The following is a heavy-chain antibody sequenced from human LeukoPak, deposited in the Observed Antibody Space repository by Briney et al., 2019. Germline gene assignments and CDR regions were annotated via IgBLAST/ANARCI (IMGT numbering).Heavy chain of an antibody. Sequence: GGSLRFSCAASGFTFSNAWMSWVRQAPGKGLEWVGRIYSKTDGGTREYAARVEGRFAISIDDSKNTLYLQMNSLKTEDTAVYYCTRYPLGYCSSASCYGYFDYWGQGSLVTVSS. V-gene: IGHV3-15*01. CDR1: GFTFSNAW. D-gene: IGHD2-2*01. J-gene: IGHJ4*02. CDR2: IYSKTDGGTR. CDR3: TRYPLGYCSSASCYGYFDY.